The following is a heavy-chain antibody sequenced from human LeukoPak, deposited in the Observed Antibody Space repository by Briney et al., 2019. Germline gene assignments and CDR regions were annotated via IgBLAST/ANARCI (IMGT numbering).Heavy chain of an antibody. V-gene: IGHV3-23*01. D-gene: IGHD6-6*01. CDR1: GFTFSSYA. J-gene: IGHJ4*02. CDR3: AKEDEIAAERAPFDY. CDR2: ISGSGRTT. Sequence: GGSLRLSCAASGFTFSSYAVTWVRQAPGKGLEWVSGISGSGRTTYYADSVKGRFNIARDNSNNTLYLQMNSLRADDTAVYYCAKEDEIAAERAPFDYWGQGALVTVSS.